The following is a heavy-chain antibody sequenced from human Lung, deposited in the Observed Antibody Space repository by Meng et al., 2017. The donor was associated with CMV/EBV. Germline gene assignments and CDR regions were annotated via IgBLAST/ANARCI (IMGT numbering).Heavy chain of an antibody. Sequence: QWQHVLSGSELKQPGASVKVSCRPSGYTFTSYAINWVRQSPGQGTDWMGWIDPNPGNPTDDQGFTGRFVFSLDTSVSTAYLQINSLRADDTAVYYCARDSPLDGYSLLDYWGQGTLVTVSS. V-gene: IGHV7-4-1*02. CDR1: GYTFTSYA. J-gene: IGHJ4*02. CDR2: IDPNPGNP. D-gene: IGHD5-24*01. CDR3: ARDSPLDGYSLLDY.